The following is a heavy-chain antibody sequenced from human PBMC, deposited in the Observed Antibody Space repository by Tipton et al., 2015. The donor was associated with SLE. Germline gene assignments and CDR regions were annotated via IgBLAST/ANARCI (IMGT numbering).Heavy chain of an antibody. J-gene: IGHJ1*01. D-gene: IGHD1-1*01. CDR1: GGSFSGYF. Sequence: TLSLTCAVYGGSFSGYFWTWIRQTPEKGLEWIGNVMHTGSTNYNPSLKSRVTISIDPSKNQFSLKVTSVTAADTAVYYCARQLRRGGPSHFQHWGQGTLVTVSS. CDR3: ARQLRRGGPSHFQH. CDR2: VMHTGST. V-gene: IGHV4-34*12.